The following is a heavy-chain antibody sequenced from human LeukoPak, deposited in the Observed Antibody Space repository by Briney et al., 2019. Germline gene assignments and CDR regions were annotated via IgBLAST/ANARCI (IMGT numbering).Heavy chain of an antibody. J-gene: IGHJ4*02. D-gene: IGHD2-21*02. V-gene: IGHV3-49*04. CDR3: TRCEDVVVTAWFDY. Sequence: GGSLRLSCTASGFTFGDYAMSWVRQAPGKGLEWVGFIRSKAYGGTTDYAASVKGRFTISRDDSKSIAYLQMNSLKTEDTAVYYCTRCEDVVVTAWFDYWGQGTLVTVSS. CDR2: IRSKAYGGTT. CDR1: GFTFGDYA.